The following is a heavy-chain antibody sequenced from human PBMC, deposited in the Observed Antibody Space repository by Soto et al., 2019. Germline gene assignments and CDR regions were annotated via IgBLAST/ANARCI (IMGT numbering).Heavy chain of an antibody. V-gene: IGHV4-34*01. CDR3: ARASSSSGRSSVTMVRGGGRRRYYYGMDV. CDR1: GGSFSGYY. CDR2: INHSGST. Sequence: PSETLSLTCAVYGGSFSGYYWSWIRQPPGKGLEWIGEINHSGSTNYNPSLKSRVTISVDTSKNQFSLKLSSVTAADTAVYYCARASSSSGRSSVTMVRGGGRRRYYYGMDVWGQGTTVTVSS. J-gene: IGHJ6*02. D-gene: IGHD3-10*01.